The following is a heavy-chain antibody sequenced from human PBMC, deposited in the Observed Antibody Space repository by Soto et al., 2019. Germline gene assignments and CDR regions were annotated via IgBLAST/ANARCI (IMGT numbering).Heavy chain of an antibody. J-gene: IGHJ5*02. CDR2: INHSGST. D-gene: IGHD3-10*01. V-gene: IGHV4-34*01. CDR1: GVSFSGYY. CDR3: ARELFGRSVWFDP. Sequence: SETLSLTCAVYGVSFSGYYWILLRQPPGKGLEWIGEINHSGSTNYNPSLKSRVTISVDTSKNQFSLKLSSVTAADTAVYYCARELFGRSVWFDPWGQGTLVTVSS.